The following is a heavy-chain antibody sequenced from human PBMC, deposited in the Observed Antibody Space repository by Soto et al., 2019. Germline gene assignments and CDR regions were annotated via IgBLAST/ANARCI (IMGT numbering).Heavy chain of an antibody. J-gene: IGHJ3*01. CDR1: GGSITSYY. CDR3: ARVWGGAFDF. CDR2: IYYSGST. Sequence: SETLSLTCTVSGGSITSYYWSWIRQPPGKGLEWIGYIYYSGSTNYNPSLKSRVTISVDTSKNQFSLKLSSVTAADTAVYYCARVWGGAFDFWGQGTMVTVS. V-gene: IGHV4-59*01. D-gene: IGHD3-10*01.